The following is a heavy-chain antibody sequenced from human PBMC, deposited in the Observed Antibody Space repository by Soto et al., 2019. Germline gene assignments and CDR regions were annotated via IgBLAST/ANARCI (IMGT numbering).Heavy chain of an antibody. D-gene: IGHD2-15*01. CDR1: GYAFSSYG. V-gene: IGHV1-18*01. Sequence: ASVKVSCKASGYAFSSYGISWVRQAPGQGLEWMGWISAYNSDIKLSQTFQGRLAFTTDTSTSTAYMELSSLRSEDTAVYYCARDLGGWPDYWGQGTLVTVSS. CDR2: ISAYNSDI. CDR3: ARDLGGWPDY. J-gene: IGHJ4*02.